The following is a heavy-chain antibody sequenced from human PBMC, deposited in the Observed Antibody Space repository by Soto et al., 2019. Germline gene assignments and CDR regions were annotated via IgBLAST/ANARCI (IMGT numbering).Heavy chain of an antibody. Sequence: KVSCQASGCTFRSYAIIRVRQAPGQGLEWMGGIIPIFGTANYAQKFQDRVIITRDTSASTAYMDLSSLRSEDTAVYYCARGIATGQLDPWGQGTLVTVSS. CDR3: ARGIATGQLDP. V-gene: IGHV1-69*05. CDR1: GCTFRSYA. J-gene: IGHJ5*02. CDR2: IIPIFGTA. D-gene: IGHD2-15*01.